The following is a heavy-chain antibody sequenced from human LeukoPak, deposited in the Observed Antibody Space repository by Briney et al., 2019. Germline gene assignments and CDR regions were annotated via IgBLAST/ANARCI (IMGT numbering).Heavy chain of an antibody. CDR1: GGSISSSSYY. D-gene: IGHD5-18*01. CDR2: IYYSGST. CDR3: ARGGIQPYQEPFDY. V-gene: IGHV4-39*07. J-gene: IGHJ4*02. Sequence: SETLSLTCTVSGGSISSSSYYWGWIRQPPGKGLEWIGSIYYSGSTYYNPSLKSRVTISVDRSKNQFSLKLSSVTAADTAVYYCARGGIQPYQEPFDYWGQGTLVTVSS.